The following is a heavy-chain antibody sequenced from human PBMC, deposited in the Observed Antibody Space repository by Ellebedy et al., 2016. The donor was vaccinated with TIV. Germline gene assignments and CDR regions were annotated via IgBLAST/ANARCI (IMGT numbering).Heavy chain of an antibody. CDR1: GFTVSSNY. D-gene: IGHD6-19*01. Sequence: GESLKISCAASGFTVSSNYMSWVRQAPGKGLEWVSVIYSGGSTYYADSVKGRFTISRDNSKNTLYLQMNSLRAEDTAVYYCARDGPVAGDYWGQGTLVTVSS. J-gene: IGHJ4*02. CDR2: IYSGGST. V-gene: IGHV3-66*01. CDR3: ARDGPVAGDY.